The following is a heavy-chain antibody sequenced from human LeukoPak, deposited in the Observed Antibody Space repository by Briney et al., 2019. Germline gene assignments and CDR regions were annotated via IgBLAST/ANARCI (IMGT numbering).Heavy chain of an antibody. Sequence: GGSLRLSCAASGLTFSNYGMHWVRQAPGKGLEWVSAISGSGGSTYYADSVKGRFTISRDNSKNTLYLQMNSLRAEDTAVYYCAKDGSGSYSHAFDIWGQGTMVTVSS. D-gene: IGHD1-26*01. J-gene: IGHJ3*02. CDR1: GLTFSNYG. CDR3: AKDGSGSYSHAFDI. CDR2: ISGSGGST. V-gene: IGHV3-23*01.